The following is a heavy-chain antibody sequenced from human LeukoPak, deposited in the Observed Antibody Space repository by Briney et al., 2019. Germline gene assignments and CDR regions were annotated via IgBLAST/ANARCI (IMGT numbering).Heavy chain of an antibody. D-gene: IGHD3-10*01. Sequence: GASVKVSCKTSGDTFTTHGIHWVCQAPGQGLEWMGWINPGSGYTKYSGKFQGRVTFTRERDAPTASLDVNNLRFEDAAVYFCERDGRSIIWSGVPDNWFGPWGQGTLVTVSS. CDR2: INPGSGYT. V-gene: IGHV1-3*01. CDR3: ERDGRSIIWSGVPDNWFGP. J-gene: IGHJ5*02. CDR1: GDTFTTHG.